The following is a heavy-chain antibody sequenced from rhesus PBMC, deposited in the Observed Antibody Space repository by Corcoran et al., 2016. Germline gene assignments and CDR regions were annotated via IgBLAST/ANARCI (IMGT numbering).Heavy chain of an antibody. D-gene: IGHD4-23*01. CDR1: GGSISGYYY. CDR2: IYGKSART. Sequence: QVKLQQWGEGLVKPSETLSLTCAVYGGSISGYYYWSWIRQPPGQGLEWSGYIYGKSARTNHNPTLKNLVTIAKDTSKNQFSLKLSAVTAADTAVYYCARFGEYSNYYYGLDAWGQGVVVTVSS. J-gene: IGHJ6*01. V-gene: IGHV4-73*01. CDR3: ARFGEYSNYYYGLDA.